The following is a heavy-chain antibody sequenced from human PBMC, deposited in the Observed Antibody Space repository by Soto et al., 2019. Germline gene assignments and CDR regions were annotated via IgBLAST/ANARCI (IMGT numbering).Heavy chain of an antibody. CDR2: ISAYNGNT. V-gene: IGHV1-18*01. CDR1: GYTFTSYG. CDR3: ARGQPNYYDSSGYYSPYGMDV. D-gene: IGHD3-22*01. Sequence: GASVKVSCKASGYTFTSYGISWVRQAPGQGLEWMGWISAYNGNTNYAQKLQGGVTMTTDTSTSTAYMELRSLRSDDTAVYYCARGQPNYYDSSGYYSPYGMDVWGQGTTVTVSS. J-gene: IGHJ6*02.